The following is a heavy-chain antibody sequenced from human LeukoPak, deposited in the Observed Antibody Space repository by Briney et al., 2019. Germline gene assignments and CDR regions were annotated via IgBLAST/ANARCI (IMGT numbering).Heavy chain of an antibody. V-gene: IGHV1-69*05. CDR2: IIPIIGAP. Sequence: SVKVSCKASGGSFSTFGTSRVRQAPGQGLEWMGGIIPIIGAPKFAQKFQGRVTITTDESTTTVYMELSSLRLEDTAVYYCVRDLMVRGARGYWGQGTLVTVSS. J-gene: IGHJ4*02. CDR3: VRDLMVRGARGY. CDR1: GGSFSTFG. D-gene: IGHD3-10*01.